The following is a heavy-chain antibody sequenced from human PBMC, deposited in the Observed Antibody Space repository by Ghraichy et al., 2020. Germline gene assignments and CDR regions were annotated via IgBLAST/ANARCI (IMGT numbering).Heavy chain of an antibody. CDR1: GFTFSSFE. CDR3: ARDYYGSGSYYREDYYYGMDV. V-gene: IGHV3-48*03. CDR2: ISTSGSTM. J-gene: IGHJ6*02. D-gene: IGHD3-10*01. Sequence: GGSRRLSCAASGFTFSSFEMNWVRQAPGKGLEWVSYISTSGSTMYYADSVKGRFTISRDNAKTSLFLQMNSLRAEDTAVYYCARDYYGSGSYYREDYYYGMDVWGQGTTVTVSS.